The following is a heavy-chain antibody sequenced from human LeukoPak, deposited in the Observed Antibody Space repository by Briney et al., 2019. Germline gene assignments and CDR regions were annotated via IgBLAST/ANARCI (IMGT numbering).Heavy chain of an antibody. CDR2: IWYDGSNK. D-gene: IGHD6-19*01. CDR1: GFSFSTCA. CDR3: ARDPPSSGWAFDS. J-gene: IGHJ3*02. Sequence: GSLRLSCAASGFSFSTCAMHWVRQAPGKGLEWVSMIWYDGSNKHYADSVKGRFTTSRDNSKNTVYLQMDSLRAEDTGVYYCARDPPSSGWAFDSWGQGTVVSVSS. V-gene: IGHV3-33*01.